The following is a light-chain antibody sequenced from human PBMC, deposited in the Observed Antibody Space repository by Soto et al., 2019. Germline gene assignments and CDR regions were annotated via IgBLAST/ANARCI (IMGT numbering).Light chain of an antibody. CDR3: QSYDTSLSGVI. CDR2: ADN. CDR1: SSNIGAGYD. Sequence: QSVLTQTPSVSGAPGQQITMSCTGSSSNIGAGYDVHWYQQVPGAAPRLLIYADNNRPSGVPDRFSASKSGTSASLAITGLQGEDEANYYCQSYDTSLSGVIFGAGTKLTVL. V-gene: IGLV1-40*01. J-gene: IGLJ2*01.